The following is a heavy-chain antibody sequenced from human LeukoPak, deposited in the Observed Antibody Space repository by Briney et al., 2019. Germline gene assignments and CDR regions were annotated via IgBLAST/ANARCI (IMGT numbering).Heavy chain of an antibody. CDR2: INSDGSST. D-gene: IGHD3-22*01. V-gene: IGHV3-74*01. CDR3: ARDYGDYYDSSGYYYGDY. J-gene: IGHJ4*02. Sequence: GGSLRLSCAASGFTFSSYWMHWVRQAPGKGLVWVSRINSDGSSTSYADSVKGRFTISRDNAKNTLYLQMNSLRAEDTAVYYCARDYGDYYDSSGYYYGDYWGQGTLVTVPS. CDR1: GFTFSSYW.